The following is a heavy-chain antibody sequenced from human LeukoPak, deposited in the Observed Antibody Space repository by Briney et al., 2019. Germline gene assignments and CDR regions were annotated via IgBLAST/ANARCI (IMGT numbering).Heavy chain of an antibody. J-gene: IGHJ4*02. CDR1: GFTFSSYG. Sequence: GGSLRLSCAASGFTFSSYGLSWVRQAPGKGLEWVSAISASGGSTYYADSVKGRFTISRDNSKNPLYLQMNSLRAEDTAVYYCAKNMVRGVIMSSSFDYWGQGTLVTVSS. CDR3: AKNMVRGVIMSSSFDY. CDR2: ISASGGST. V-gene: IGHV3-23*01. D-gene: IGHD3-10*01.